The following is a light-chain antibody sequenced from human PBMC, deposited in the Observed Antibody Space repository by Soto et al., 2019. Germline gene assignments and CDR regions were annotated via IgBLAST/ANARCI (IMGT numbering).Light chain of an antibody. CDR1: SNDVGGYNY. CDR3: SSYAGSTNYV. Sequence: QSALTQPPSASGSPGQSVTISCTGSSNDVGGYNYVSWYQQHPGKAPKLMIYEVNKRPSGVPDRFSVSKSGNTASLTVSGLQADDEADYYCSSYAGSTNYVFGTGTKVTVL. V-gene: IGLV2-8*01. CDR2: EVN. J-gene: IGLJ1*01.